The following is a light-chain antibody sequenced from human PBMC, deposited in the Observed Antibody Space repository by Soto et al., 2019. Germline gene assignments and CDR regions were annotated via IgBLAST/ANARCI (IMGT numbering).Light chain of an antibody. Sequence: QSALAQPASVSGSPGQSITISCTGTNSDVGGYDYVSWYQQYPGKAPKVIICEVRKRPSGISNRFSGSKSGNMASLTISGLQAVDEADYYCSSYTDSATRVFGTGTKVTVL. V-gene: IGLV2-14*01. CDR2: EVR. J-gene: IGLJ1*01. CDR3: SSYTDSATRV. CDR1: NSDVGGYDY.